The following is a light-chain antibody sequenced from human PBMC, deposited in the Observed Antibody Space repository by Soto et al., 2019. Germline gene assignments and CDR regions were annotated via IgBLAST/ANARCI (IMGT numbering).Light chain of an antibody. CDR1: QDISNY. J-gene: IGKJ4*01. V-gene: IGKV1-27*01. Sequence: DIQMTQSPSSLSASVGDRVTITCRASQDISNYLAWYKQKPGKVPKLLIYAASTLQSGVPSRFSGSGSGTDFTLTIRSLQPEDVATYYCQKYNSAPRTFGGGTKVEIK. CDR2: AAS. CDR3: QKYNSAPRT.